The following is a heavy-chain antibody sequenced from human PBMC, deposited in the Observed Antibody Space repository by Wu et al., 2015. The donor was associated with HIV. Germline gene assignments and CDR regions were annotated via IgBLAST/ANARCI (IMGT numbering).Heavy chain of an antibody. CDR3: ARAWATSITMREGFDP. CDR2: VIPVIGTP. J-gene: IGHJ5*02. CDR1: GGGFNNYA. D-gene: IGHD3-22*01. V-gene: IGHV1-69*05. Sequence: QVQLVQSGAEVKKPGSSVKVSCKASGGGFNNYAISWVRQAPGQGLEWMGGVIPVIGTPNYLQNFQGRVTMTRDTSITTAYMELNRLTSDDTAVYYCARAWATSITMREGFDPWGQGTLVTVSS.